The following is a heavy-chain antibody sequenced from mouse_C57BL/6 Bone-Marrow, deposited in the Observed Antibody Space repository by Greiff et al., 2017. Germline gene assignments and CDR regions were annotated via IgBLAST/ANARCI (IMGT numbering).Heavy chain of an antibody. CDR3: ARSGTGTQGFAY. V-gene: IGHV1-18*01. CDR2: INPNNGGT. J-gene: IGHJ3*01. Sequence: EVQLVESGPELVKPGASVKIPCKASGYTFTDYNMDWVKQSHGKSLEWIGDINPNNGGTIYNQKFKGKATLTVDKSSSTAYMELRSLTSEDTAVYYCARSGTGTQGFAYWGQGTLVTVSA. D-gene: IGHD4-1*01. CDR1: GYTFTDYN.